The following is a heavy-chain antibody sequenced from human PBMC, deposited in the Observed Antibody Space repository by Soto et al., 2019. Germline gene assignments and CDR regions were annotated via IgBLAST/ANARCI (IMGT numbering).Heavy chain of an antibody. D-gene: IGHD6-13*01. J-gene: IGHJ4*02. CDR1: GYIFTNYW. Sequence: GESLKISCKASGYIFTNYWIAWVRQLPGKGLEWMGIIYPGDSDTKYSPSFQGQVTISADKSISTAYLQWSSLKASDTAMYYCATLDRSSSYFGFYYWDKETVVTVSS. V-gene: IGHV5-51*01. CDR3: ATLDRSSSYFGFYY. CDR2: IYPGDSDT.